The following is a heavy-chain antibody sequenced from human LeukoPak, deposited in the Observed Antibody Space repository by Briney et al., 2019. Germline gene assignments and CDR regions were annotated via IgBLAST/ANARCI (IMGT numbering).Heavy chain of an antibody. J-gene: IGHJ4*02. CDR2: INWNGGST. Sequence: GGSLRLSCAASGFTFDDYGMSWVRQAPGKGLEWVSGINWNGGSTGYADSVKGRFTISRDNAKNSLYLQMNCLRAEDTALYYCARDGYDFWSGYSIDYWGQGTLVTVSS. V-gene: IGHV3-20*04. D-gene: IGHD3-3*01. CDR1: GFTFDDYG. CDR3: ARDGYDFWSGYSIDY.